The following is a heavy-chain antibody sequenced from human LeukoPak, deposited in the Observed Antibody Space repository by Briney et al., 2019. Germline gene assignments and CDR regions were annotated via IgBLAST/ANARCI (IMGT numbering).Heavy chain of an antibody. D-gene: IGHD2-15*01. J-gene: IGHJ5*02. CDR2: FDPEDGET. Sequence: GASVKVSCKVSGYTLTELSMHWVRQAPGKGLEWMGGFDPEDGETIYAQKFQGRVTMTEDTSTDTAYMELSSPRSEDTAVYYCATSRRIRNWFDPWGQGTLVTVSS. V-gene: IGHV1-24*01. CDR1: GYTLTELS. CDR3: ATSRRIRNWFDP.